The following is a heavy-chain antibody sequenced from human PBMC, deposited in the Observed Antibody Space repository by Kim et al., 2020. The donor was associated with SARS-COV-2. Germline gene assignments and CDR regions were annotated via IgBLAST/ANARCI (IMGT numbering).Heavy chain of an antibody. CDR1: GFIFDEYA. CDR3: TRGDMGDF. CDR2: IRRKTYGGTT. J-gene: IGHJ4*02. Sequence: GGSLRLSCTTSGFIFDEYAMSWFRQAPAKGLEWVGFIRRKTYGGTTEYAASVEGRFTISRDDSRSIGYLQMNSLKTEDTAVYYCTRGDMGDFWGLGTLVTVSS. V-gene: IGHV3-49*03. D-gene: IGHD2-15*01.